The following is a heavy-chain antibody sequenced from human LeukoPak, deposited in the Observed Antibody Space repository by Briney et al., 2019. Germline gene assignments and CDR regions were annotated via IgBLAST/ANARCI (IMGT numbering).Heavy chain of an antibody. J-gene: IGHJ6*02. CDR1: GYTFTGYY. Sequence: ASVKVSCKASGYTFTGYYMHWVRQAPGQGLEWMGWINPNSGGTNCAQKFQGRVTMTRVTSISTAYMELSRLRSDDTAVYYCARLGGDKYYYYGMDVWGQGTTVTVSS. V-gene: IGHV1-2*02. CDR2: INPNSGGT. CDR3: ARLGGDKYYYYGMDV. D-gene: IGHD2-21*02.